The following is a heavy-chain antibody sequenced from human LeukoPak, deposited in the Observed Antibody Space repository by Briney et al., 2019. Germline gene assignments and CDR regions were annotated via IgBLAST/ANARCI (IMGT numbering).Heavy chain of an antibody. V-gene: IGHV4-34*01. CDR1: GGSLSGYY. CDR2: INHSGST. J-gene: IGHJ5*02. Sequence: SETLSLTCAVYGGSLSGYYWSWIRQPPGKGLEWNGEINHSGSTNYNPSLKSRVTISVDTSKNQFSLKLSSVTAADTAMYYCARVVVAARSWFDPWGQGTLVTVSS. D-gene: IGHD2-15*01. CDR3: ARVVVAARSWFDP.